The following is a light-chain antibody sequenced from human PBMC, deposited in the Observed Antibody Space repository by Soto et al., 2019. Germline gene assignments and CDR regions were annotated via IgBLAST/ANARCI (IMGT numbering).Light chain of an antibody. V-gene: IGLV1-47*01. CDR1: SSNIGSNY. Sequence: QSVLTHAPSASGTPGQRFSISCSGSSSNIGSNYVFWYQHLPGTAPKLLIYRNNQRPSGVPDRFSGSKSGTSASLAISGLRSEDETDYYCAAWDDSLSGVVFGGGTKVTVL. CDR3: AAWDDSLSGVV. J-gene: IGLJ2*01. CDR2: RNN.